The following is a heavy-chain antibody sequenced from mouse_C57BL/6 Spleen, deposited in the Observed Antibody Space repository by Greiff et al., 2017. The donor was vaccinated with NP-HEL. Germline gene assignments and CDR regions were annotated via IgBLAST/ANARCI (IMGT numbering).Heavy chain of an antibody. V-gene: IGHV1-55*01. CDR2: IYPGSGST. Sequence: QVQLQQPGAELVKPGASVKMSCKASGYTFTSYWITWVKQRPGQGLEWIGDIYPGSGSTNYNEKFKSKATLTVDTSSSTAYMQLSSLTSEDSAVYYCARSTTVVVYWYFEVWGTGTTVTVSS. D-gene: IGHD1-1*01. CDR3: ARSTTVVVYWYFEV. J-gene: IGHJ1*03. CDR1: GYTFTSYW.